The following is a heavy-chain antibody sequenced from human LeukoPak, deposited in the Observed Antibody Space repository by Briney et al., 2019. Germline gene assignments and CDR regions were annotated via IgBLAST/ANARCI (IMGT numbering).Heavy chain of an antibody. Sequence: SQTLSLTCTVSGGSLSSGSYYWRWLRQPAGKGLEWLGRIYSSGSTNYNPSLKSRVTISLDTSKNQFSLKLSSVTAADTAVYYCARARTTVTRLYYYFYMDVWGKGTTVTISS. D-gene: IGHD4-17*01. J-gene: IGHJ6*03. CDR3: ARARTTVTRLYYYFYMDV. V-gene: IGHV4-61*02. CDR1: GGSLSSGSYY. CDR2: IYSSGST.